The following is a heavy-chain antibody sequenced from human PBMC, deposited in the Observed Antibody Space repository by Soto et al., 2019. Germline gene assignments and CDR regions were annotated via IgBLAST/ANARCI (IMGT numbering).Heavy chain of an antibody. CDR2: IIPIFGTA. J-gene: IGHJ6*02. V-gene: IGHV1-69*06. D-gene: IGHD5-12*01. CDR3: TYSGYDRSLYYYGMDV. CDR1: GGTFSSYA. Sequence: EASVKVSCKASGGTFSSYAISWVRQAPGQGLEWMGGIIPIFGTANYAQKFQGRVTITADKSTSTAYMELSSLRSEDTAVYYCTYSGYDRSLYYYGMDVWGQGTTVTVSS.